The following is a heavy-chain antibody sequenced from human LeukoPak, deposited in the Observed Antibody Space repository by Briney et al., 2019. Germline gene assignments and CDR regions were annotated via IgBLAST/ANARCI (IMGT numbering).Heavy chain of an antibody. J-gene: IGHJ4*02. CDR2: ISGSGGST. D-gene: IGHD6-6*01. CDR1: GFTFSSYG. Sequence: GGSLRLSCAASGFTFSSYGMSWVRQAPGKGLEWVSAISGSGGSTYYADSVKGRFTISRDNSKNTLYLQMNSLRAEDTALYYCARSPYSSSSLDYWGQGTLVTVSS. CDR3: ARSPYSSSSLDY. V-gene: IGHV3-23*01.